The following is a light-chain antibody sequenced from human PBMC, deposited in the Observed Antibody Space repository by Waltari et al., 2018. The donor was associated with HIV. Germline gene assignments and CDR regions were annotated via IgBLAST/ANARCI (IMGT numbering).Light chain of an antibody. CDR3: CSYSGSPWV. Sequence: QSALTQPASVSGSPGQSITISCTGTSSDVGRYHLVSWYQQHPGKAPKLMIYEVIKRLSGVSKRFSGSKSGNMASLTISGLQAEDEANYYCCSYSGSPWVFGGGTKLTVL. CDR2: EVI. J-gene: IGLJ3*02. V-gene: IGLV2-23*02. CDR1: SSDVGRYHL.